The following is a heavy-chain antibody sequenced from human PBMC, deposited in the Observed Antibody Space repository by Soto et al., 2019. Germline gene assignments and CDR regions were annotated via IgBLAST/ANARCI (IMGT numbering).Heavy chain of an antibody. Sequence: EVQLLESGGGLVQPGGSLRLSCAASGFTFSSYAMSWVRQAPGKGLEWVSAISGSGGSTYYADSVKGRFTISRDNSKNPLYLQMNSLRAEDTAVYYCAKVRGEYWYFDLWGRGTLVTVSS. CDR2: ISGSGGST. CDR3: AKVRGEYWYFDL. V-gene: IGHV3-23*01. J-gene: IGHJ2*01. CDR1: GFTFSSYA. D-gene: IGHD7-27*01.